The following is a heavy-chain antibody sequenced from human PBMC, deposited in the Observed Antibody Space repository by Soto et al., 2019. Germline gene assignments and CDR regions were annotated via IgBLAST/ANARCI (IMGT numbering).Heavy chain of an antibody. CDR3: AHREAAAAATTFDY. V-gene: IGHV2-5*02. CDR1: GFSLSTSGVG. J-gene: IGHJ4*02. Sequence: QITLKESGPTLVKPTQTLTLTCTFSGFSLSTSGVGVGWIRQPPGKALEWLALIYWDDAKRYSPSLKSRLTIINDTSKSQVVLTMTNIDPVDTATYYCAHREAAAAATTFDYWGQGTLVTVSS. D-gene: IGHD6-13*01. CDR2: IYWDDAK.